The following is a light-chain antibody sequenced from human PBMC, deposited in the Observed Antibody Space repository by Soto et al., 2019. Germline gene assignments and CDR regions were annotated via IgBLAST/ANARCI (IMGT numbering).Light chain of an antibody. CDR3: SSYRSVGTVV. Sequence: QSVLTQPASVSGSPGQSITISCAGTMRDVGAYNLVSWYQQHPGRAPKVIVYEVTNRPSGVSNRFSGSKSGNAASLTISGLQAEDEADYYCSSYRSVGTVVFGTGTKVTVL. CDR2: EVT. CDR1: MRDVGAYNL. V-gene: IGLV2-14*01. J-gene: IGLJ1*01.